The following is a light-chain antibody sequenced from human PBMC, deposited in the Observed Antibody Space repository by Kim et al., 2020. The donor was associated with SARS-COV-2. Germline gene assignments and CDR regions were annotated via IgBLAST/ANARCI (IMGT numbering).Light chain of an antibody. Sequence: SVSPGKTGSITGSGYKLGDKYACWYQQKPGQSPVLVIYQDSKRPSGIPERFSGSNSGNTATLTISGTQAMDEADYYCQAWDSSTLVFGGGTKLTVL. V-gene: IGLV3-1*01. CDR1: KLGDKY. CDR3: QAWDSSTLV. CDR2: QDS. J-gene: IGLJ2*01.